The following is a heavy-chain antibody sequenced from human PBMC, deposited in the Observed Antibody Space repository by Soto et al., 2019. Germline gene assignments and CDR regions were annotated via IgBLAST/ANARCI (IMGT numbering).Heavy chain of an antibody. V-gene: IGHV1-69*04. Sequence: QVQLVQSGAEVKRPGSSVKVSCKASGDTFSFYSINWVRQVPGLGLEWMGRVNPILSMSNYAQRFQGRVTMTADKSTSTAYMELSGLRSEDTAMYYCATSYGSGYRAFDYGGQGALVTVSS. J-gene: IGHJ4*02. CDR3: ATSYGSGYRAFDY. D-gene: IGHD3-10*01. CDR2: VNPILSMS. CDR1: GDTFSFYS.